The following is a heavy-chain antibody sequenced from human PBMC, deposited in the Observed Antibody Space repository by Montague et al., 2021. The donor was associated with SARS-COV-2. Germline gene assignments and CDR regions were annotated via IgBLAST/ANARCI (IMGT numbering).Heavy chain of an antibody. J-gene: IGHJ6*02. V-gene: IGHV1-18*01. CDR3: ARGHLIAVAGYFHGLGV. Sequence: SVKVSCKASGYPFLSYDITWVRQAPGQGLEWMGWISPNNGNTESAQTLQGRVTMTTDTSTTTAYMELRRLGTDDSAVYYCARGHLIAVAGYFHGLGVWGQGTTVTVSS. D-gene: IGHD6-19*01. CDR1: GYPFLSYD. CDR2: ISPNNGNT.